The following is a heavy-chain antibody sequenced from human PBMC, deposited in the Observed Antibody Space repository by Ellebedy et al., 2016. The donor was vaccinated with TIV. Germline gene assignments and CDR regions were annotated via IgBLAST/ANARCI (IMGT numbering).Heavy chain of an antibody. J-gene: IGHJ4*02. D-gene: IGHD3-10*01. CDR1: GGSISSYF. CDR2: ISSSGST. V-gene: IGHV4-59*04. Sequence: SETLSLXXTVSGGSISSYFWSWIRQPPGKGPESIGTISSSGSTSYTPSLKSRVAISVDTSKNQFSLKLTSVTAADTAVYYCARQTKGSETYGHFDYWGQGTLVTVSS. CDR3: ARQTKGSETYGHFDY.